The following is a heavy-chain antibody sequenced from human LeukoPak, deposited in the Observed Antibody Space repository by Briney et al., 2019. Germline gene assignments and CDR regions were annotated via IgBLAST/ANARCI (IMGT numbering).Heavy chain of an antibody. Sequence: GGSLRLSCAASGFTFSNYWMNWVRQAPGKGLEWVANIKQDRSEKYYVDSVKGRFTISRDNAKNSLYLQMNSLRAEDTAVYYCARDGAPDAHCSSTSCAIRWGQGTLVTVSS. J-gene: IGHJ4*01. CDR3: ARDGAPDAHCSSTSCAIR. D-gene: IGHD2-2*01. V-gene: IGHV3-7*01. CDR2: IKQDRSEK. CDR1: GFTFSNYW.